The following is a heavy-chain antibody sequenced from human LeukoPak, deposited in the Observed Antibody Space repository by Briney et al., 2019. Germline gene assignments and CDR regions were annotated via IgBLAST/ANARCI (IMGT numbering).Heavy chain of an antibody. V-gene: IGHV4-59*08. D-gene: IGHD1-26*01. CDR3: ARHIYKWEQTYWYFDL. CDR2: IYYSGST. J-gene: IGHJ2*01. Sequence: TSETLSLTCTVSGGSISSYYWSWIRQPPGKGLEWIGYIYYSGSTNYNPSLKSRVTISVDTSKNQFSLKLSSVTAADTAVYYCARHIYKWEQTYWYFDLWGRGTLVTVSS. CDR1: GGSISSYY.